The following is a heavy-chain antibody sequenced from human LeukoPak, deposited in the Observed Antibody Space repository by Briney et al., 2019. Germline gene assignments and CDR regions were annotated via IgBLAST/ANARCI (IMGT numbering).Heavy chain of an antibody. V-gene: IGHV1-2*02. Sequence: ASVKVSCKASGYTFTGYYMHWVRQAPGQGLEWMGWINPNSGGTNYAQKLQGRVTMTTDTSTSTAYMELRSLRSDDTAVYYSARDLSGRLRFPTNFDYWGQGTLVTVSS. CDR1: GYTFTGYY. CDR3: ARDLSGRLRFPTNFDY. D-gene: IGHD5-12*01. CDR2: INPNSGGT. J-gene: IGHJ4*02.